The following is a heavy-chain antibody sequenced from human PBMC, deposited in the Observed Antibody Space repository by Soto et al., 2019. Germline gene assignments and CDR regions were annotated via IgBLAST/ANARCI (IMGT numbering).Heavy chain of an antibody. V-gene: IGHV3-48*02. Sequence: GGSLRLSCAASGFTFSIFSMNWVRQAPGKGLEWVSYIDSRTTTIYYADSVKGRFTISRDNARNSLYLQMNSLRDEDTAVYYCARQTWDYHSSNFDYWGLGTLVPVSS. CDR1: GFTFSIFS. CDR2: IDSRTTTI. D-gene: IGHD3-16*01. J-gene: IGHJ4*02. CDR3: ARQTWDYHSSNFDY.